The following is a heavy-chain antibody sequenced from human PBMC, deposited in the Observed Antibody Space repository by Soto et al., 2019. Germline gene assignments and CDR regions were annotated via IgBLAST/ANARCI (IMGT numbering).Heavy chain of an antibody. J-gene: IGHJ4*02. CDR3: AKAPEAVYYYHCSGPGYFYY. Sequence: EVQLLESGGGLVQPGGSLRLSCAASGFTFSSYAMSWVRQAPGKGLEWVSAISGSGGSTYYADSVKGRFTIYRDNSKNTLYLQKNSLRAQESAVYYCAKAPEAVYYYHCSGPGYFYYWGQGTLVTVSS. V-gene: IGHV3-23*01. D-gene: IGHD3-22*01. CDR2: ISGSGGST. CDR1: GFTFSSYA.